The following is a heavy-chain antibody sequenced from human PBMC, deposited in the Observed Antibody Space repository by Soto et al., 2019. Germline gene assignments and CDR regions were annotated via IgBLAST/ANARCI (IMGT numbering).Heavy chain of an antibody. Sequence: EVQLLESGGGLVQPGGSLRLSCAASGFTFSSYAMSWVRQAPGKGLEWVSAISGSGGSTYYADSVKGRFTISRDNSKNTLYLQINSLRAEDTAVYYCAKNHRRSEYYFDYWGQGTLVTVSS. D-gene: IGHD3-3*01. J-gene: IGHJ4*02. CDR2: ISGSGGST. CDR3: AKNHRRSEYYFDY. V-gene: IGHV3-23*01. CDR1: GFTFSSYA.